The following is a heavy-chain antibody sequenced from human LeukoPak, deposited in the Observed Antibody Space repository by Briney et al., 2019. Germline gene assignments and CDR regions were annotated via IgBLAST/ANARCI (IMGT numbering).Heavy chain of an antibody. Sequence: GGSLRLSCAVSGFTFRTYWMHWVRQVPGEGLEWVSFISSGGTTHYADSVKGRFTISRDNSKNALYLHMNTLRAEDTAVYYCARKYNSGWWIDCWGQGTLVTVSS. CDR3: ARKYNSGWWIDC. V-gene: IGHV3-53*01. CDR1: GFTFRTYW. CDR2: ISSGGTT. D-gene: IGHD6-19*01. J-gene: IGHJ4*02.